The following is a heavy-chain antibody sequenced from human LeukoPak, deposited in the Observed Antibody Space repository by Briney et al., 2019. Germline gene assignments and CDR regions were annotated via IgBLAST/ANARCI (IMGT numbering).Heavy chain of an antibody. V-gene: IGHV1-18*01. Sequence: ASVKVSCKASGYTFTSYGISWVRRAPGQGLEWMGWISAYNGNTNYAQKLQGRVTMTTDTSTSTAYMELRSLRSDDTAVYYCARGGYCSSTSCYGDFIFDYWGQGTLVTVSS. CDR2: ISAYNGNT. CDR1: GYTFTSYG. CDR3: ARGGYCSSTSCYGDFIFDY. D-gene: IGHD2-2*01. J-gene: IGHJ4*02.